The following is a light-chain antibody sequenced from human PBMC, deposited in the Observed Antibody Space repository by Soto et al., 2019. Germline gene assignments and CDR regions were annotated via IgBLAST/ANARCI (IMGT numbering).Light chain of an antibody. Sequence: QSALTQPASVSGSPGQSITISCTGTSSDVGGYNYVSWYQQHPGKAPKLIIYEVSNRPSGVSNRFSGSKSGNTASLTISGPQAEVEVDYFRNSYTSKSTGVFGTGTKVTVL. CDR1: SSDVGGYNY. CDR2: EVS. J-gene: IGLJ1*01. CDR3: NSYTSKSTGV. V-gene: IGLV2-14*01.